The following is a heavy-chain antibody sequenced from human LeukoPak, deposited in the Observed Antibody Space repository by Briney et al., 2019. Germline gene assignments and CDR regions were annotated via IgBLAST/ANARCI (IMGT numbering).Heavy chain of an antibody. CDR3: TREPVP. Sequence: SETLSLTCTVSGGSISNYYWSWIRQPAGKGLEWIGRIYAGGTASYNPSLKSRVTMSTDMSKNQLSLKLTSVTAADTAVYYCTREPVPWGQGTLVTVSS. V-gene: IGHV4-4*07. CDR1: GGSISNYY. J-gene: IGHJ4*02. D-gene: IGHD6-19*01. CDR2: IYAGGTA.